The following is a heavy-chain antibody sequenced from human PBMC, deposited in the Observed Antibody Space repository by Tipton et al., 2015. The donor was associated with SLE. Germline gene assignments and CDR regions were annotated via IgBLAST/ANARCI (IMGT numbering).Heavy chain of an antibody. CDR1: GFAFSDYA. CDR3: AKAGSSGLDY. Sequence: SLRLSCAASGFAFSDYAMHWVRQAPGKGLEWVAFMRSDGSKIHYADSVKGRFTISRDNSKNTLYLQMSSLRPEDTAVYYCAKAGSSGLDYWGQGALVTVSS. D-gene: IGHD6-19*01. V-gene: IGHV3-30*02. J-gene: IGHJ4*02. CDR2: MRSDGSKI.